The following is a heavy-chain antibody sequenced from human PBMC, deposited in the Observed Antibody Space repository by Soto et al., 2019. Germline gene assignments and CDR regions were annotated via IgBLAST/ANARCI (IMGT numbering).Heavy chain of an antibody. J-gene: IGHJ4*02. CDR2: IYWYDDK. D-gene: IGHD2-8*01. CDR3: AHRRMRPGSFDY. V-gene: IGHV2-5*01. CDR1: GFSRSTTGVG. Sequence: QITLKESGPTLVKPTQTITLTCTFAGFSRSTTGVGVGWLRKHPRKPLEWLALIYWYDDKSYSPYLKIRLTITKDPSKNQVVLTMTNMDPVDTATYYCAHRRMRPGSFDYWCQGTMVAFSS.